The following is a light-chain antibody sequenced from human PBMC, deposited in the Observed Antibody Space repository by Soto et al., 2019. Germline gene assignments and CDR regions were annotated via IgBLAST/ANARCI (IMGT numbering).Light chain of an antibody. Sequence: QSVLAQPASVSGSPGQSITISCTGTSSDVGDYPYVSWYQQHPGKVPKLIIYEVTNRPSGVTSRFSGSKSENTASLTISGLQAEDEADYYCSSYSATNTLVFGSGTKVTV. CDR1: SSDVGDYPY. J-gene: IGLJ1*01. V-gene: IGLV2-14*01. CDR2: EVT. CDR3: SSYSATNTLV.